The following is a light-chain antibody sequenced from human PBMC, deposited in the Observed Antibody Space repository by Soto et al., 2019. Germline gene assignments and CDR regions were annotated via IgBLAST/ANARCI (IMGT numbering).Light chain of an antibody. CDR3: QQYSNWPPGR. Sequence: EIVMTQSPATLSVSPGERATLSCRASQSVRSNLAWYQQKPGQAPRLLIYGASTRATCIPARFSGSGSGTEFTLTISSLQSEDYAVYYCQQYSNWPPGRFRQGTKVEIK. CDR2: GAS. J-gene: IGKJ1*01. CDR1: QSVRSN. V-gene: IGKV3-15*01.